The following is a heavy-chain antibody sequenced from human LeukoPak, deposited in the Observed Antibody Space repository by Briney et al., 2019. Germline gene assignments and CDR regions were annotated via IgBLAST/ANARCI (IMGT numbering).Heavy chain of an antibody. CDR1: GYSFTSYW. CDR2: IDPSDSYT. D-gene: IGHD3-22*01. CDR3: ARHLPSIYYYDSSSYPLDDY. V-gene: IGHV5-10-1*01. Sequence: GESLKISCKGSGYSFTSYWISWVRQMPGKGLEWMGRIDPSDSYTYYSPSFQGHVTISADKSISTAYLQWSSLKASDTAMYYCARHLPSIYYYDSSSYPLDDYWGQGTLVTVSS. J-gene: IGHJ4*02.